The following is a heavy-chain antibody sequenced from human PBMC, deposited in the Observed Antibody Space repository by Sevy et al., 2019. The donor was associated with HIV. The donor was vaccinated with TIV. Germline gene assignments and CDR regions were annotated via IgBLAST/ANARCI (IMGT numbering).Heavy chain of an antibody. J-gene: IGHJ4*02. CDR2: ISYDGSKK. D-gene: IGHD2-21*02. CDR1: GFTFSSYA. CDR3: ARVGVSYCTDDCYHRFDY. V-gene: IGHV3-30*09. Sequence: GGSLRLSCAASGFTFSSYALLWVRQAPGKGLEWVSLISYDGSKKYYSDSVKGRFAISRHESKTTLFLQMNSLRSEDTAIYYCARVGVSYCTDDCYHRFDYWGRGTLVTVSS.